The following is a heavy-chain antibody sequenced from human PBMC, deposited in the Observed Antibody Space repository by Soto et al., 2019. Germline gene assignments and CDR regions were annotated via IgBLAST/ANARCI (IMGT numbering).Heavy chain of an antibody. CDR3: ARVDADGGSTSYYYYGMDV. CDR2: INPSGGST. CDR1: GYTFTSYY. V-gene: IGHV1-46*01. Sequence: ASVKVSCKASGYTFTSYYMHWVRQAPGQGLEWMGIINPSGGSTSYAQKFQGGVTMTRDTSTSTVYMELSSLRSEDTAVHYCARVDADGGSTSYYYYGMDVWGQGTTVTVSS. J-gene: IGHJ6*02. D-gene: IGHD1-26*01.